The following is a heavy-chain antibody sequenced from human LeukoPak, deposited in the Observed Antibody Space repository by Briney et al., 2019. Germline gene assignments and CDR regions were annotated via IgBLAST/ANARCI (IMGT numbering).Heavy chain of an antibody. V-gene: IGHV1-8*03. CDR3: ARSPGGYDAFDI. Sequence: GASVKVSCKASGYTFTSYDINWVRQATGQGLEWMGWMNPNSGNTGYAQKFQGRVIITRNTSISTAYMELSSLRSEDTAVYYCARSPGGYDAFDIWGQGTMVTVSS. J-gene: IGHJ3*02. CDR1: GYTFTSYD. CDR2: MNPNSGNT. D-gene: IGHD5-12*01.